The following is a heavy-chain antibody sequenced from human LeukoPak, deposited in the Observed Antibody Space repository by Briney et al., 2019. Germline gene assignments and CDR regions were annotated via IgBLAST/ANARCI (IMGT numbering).Heavy chain of an antibody. CDR3: AKGRNPYDSSGYYDL. CDR2: ISYDGSNK. D-gene: IGHD3-22*01. Sequence: PGRSLRLSCAASGFTFSSYGMHWVRQAPGKGPEWVAVISYDGSNKYYADSVKGRFTISRDNSKNTLYLQMNSLRAEDTAVYYCAKGRNPYDSSGYYDLWGQGTLVTVSS. V-gene: IGHV3-30*18. J-gene: IGHJ4*02. CDR1: GFTFSSYG.